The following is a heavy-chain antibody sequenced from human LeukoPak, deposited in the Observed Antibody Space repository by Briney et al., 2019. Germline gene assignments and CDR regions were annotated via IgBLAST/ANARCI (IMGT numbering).Heavy chain of an antibody. CDR2: IYYSGST. CDR3: AREVYQLLLENWFDP. CDR1: GVSISSGGYY. J-gene: IGHJ5*02. Sequence: SQTLSLTCTVSGVSISSGGYYWSWIRQHPGKGLEWIGYIYYSGSTYYNPSLKSRVTISVDTSKNQFSLKLSSVTAADTAVYYCAREVYQLLLENWFDPWGQGTLVTVSS. D-gene: IGHD2-2*01. V-gene: IGHV4-31*03.